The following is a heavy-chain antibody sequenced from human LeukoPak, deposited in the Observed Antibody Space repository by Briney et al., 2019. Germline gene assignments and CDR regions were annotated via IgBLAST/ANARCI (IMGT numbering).Heavy chain of an antibody. J-gene: IGHJ5*02. CDR3: ARDFYGDPPEHDFDWSPRGFDP. D-gene: IGHD3-9*01. V-gene: IGHV3-21*01. CDR1: GFTFSSYS. CDR2: ISSSSSYI. Sequence: GGSLRLSCAASGFTFSSYSMNWVRQAPGKGLEWVSSISSSSSYIYYADSVKGRFTISRDNAKNSLYLQMNSLRAEDTAVYYCARDFYGDPPEHDFDWSPRGFDPWGQGTLVTVSS.